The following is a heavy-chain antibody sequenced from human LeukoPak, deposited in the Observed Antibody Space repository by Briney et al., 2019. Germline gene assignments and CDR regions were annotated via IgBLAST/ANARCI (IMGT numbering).Heavy chain of an antibody. CDR2: INPNSGGT. D-gene: IGHD4-11*01. V-gene: IGHV1-2*02. CDR1: GYTFTGYY. Sequence: ASVKVSCKASGYTFTGYYMHWVRQAPGQGLEWMGWINPNSGGTNYAQKFQGRVTMTRDTSISTAYMELSSLRSEDTAVYYCARARQSHAFDIWGQGTMVTVSS. J-gene: IGHJ3*02. CDR3: ARARQSHAFDI.